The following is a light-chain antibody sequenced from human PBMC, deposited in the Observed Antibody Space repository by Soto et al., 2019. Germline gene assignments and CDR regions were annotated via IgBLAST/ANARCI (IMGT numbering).Light chain of an antibody. J-gene: IGKJ1*01. Sequence: EIVMTPSPATPSVSPGEKATPSRRARQRISSNLAWYQQKPGQAPRLLIYGESTRATGIPARFSGSGSGTEFTLTISSLQSEDFAVYYCQQYNNWPPWTFGQGTKVEIK. CDR1: QRISSN. CDR3: QQYNNWPPWT. CDR2: GES. V-gene: IGKV3D-15*01.